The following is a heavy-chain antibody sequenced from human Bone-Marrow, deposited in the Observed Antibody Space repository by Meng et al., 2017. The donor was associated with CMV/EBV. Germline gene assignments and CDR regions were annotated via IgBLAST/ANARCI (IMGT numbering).Heavy chain of an antibody. Sequence: ASVKVSCKASGYTFTGYYMHWVRQAPGQGLEWMGWISAYNGNTNYAQKLQGRVTMTTDTSTSTAYMELRSLRSYDTAVYYCAREVVVVIPDIYYYYGMDVWVQGTTVTVSS. D-gene: IGHD2-21*01. V-gene: IGHV1-18*04. CDR2: ISAYNGNT. CDR1: GYTFTGYY. J-gene: IGHJ6*02. CDR3: AREVVVVIPDIYYYYGMDV.